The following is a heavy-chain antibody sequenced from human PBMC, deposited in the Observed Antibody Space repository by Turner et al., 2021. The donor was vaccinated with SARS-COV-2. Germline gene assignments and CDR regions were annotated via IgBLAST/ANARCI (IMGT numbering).Heavy chain of an antibody. Sequence: QVQLGEPGGGVVQPGGSLRLSCAASGFTFSSYVMHWVRQAPGKGLEWVAVISYDGSNKYYADSVKGRFTISRDNSKNTLYLQMNSLRAEDTAVYYCARDSGDFDYWGQGTLVTVSS. CDR3: ARDSGDFDY. D-gene: IGHD3-10*01. CDR2: ISYDGSNK. J-gene: IGHJ4*02. V-gene: IGHV3-30-3*01. CDR1: GFTFSSYV.